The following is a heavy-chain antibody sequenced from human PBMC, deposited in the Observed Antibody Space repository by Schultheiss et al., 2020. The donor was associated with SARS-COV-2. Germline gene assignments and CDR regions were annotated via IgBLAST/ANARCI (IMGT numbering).Heavy chain of an antibody. CDR3: AKDGGGNPIDWYFDL. CDR2: IYSGGST. J-gene: IGHJ2*01. V-gene: IGHV3-53*01. CDR1: GFTVSSNY. Sequence: GGSLRLSCAASGFTVSSNYMSWVRQAPGKGLEWVSVIYSGGSTYYADSVKGRFTISRHNSKNTLYLQMNSLRAEDTAVYYCAKDGGGNPIDWYFDLWGRGTLVTVSS. D-gene: IGHD4-23*01.